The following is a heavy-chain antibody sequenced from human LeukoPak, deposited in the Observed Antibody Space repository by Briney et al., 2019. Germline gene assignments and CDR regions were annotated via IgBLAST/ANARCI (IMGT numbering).Heavy chain of an antibody. J-gene: IGHJ4*02. CDR3: ARSPTRGYSGYDSLDY. D-gene: IGHD5-12*01. CDR1: GFTFSSYG. Sequence: PGRSLRLSCAASGFTFSSYGMHWVRQAPGEGLEWVAVIWYDGSNKYYADSVKGRFTISRDNSKNTLYLQMNSLRAEDTAVYYCARSPTRGYSGYDSLDYWGQGTLVTVSS. CDR2: IWYDGSNK. V-gene: IGHV3-33*01.